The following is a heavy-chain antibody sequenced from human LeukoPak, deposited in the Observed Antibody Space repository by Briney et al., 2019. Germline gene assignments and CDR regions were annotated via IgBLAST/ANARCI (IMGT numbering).Heavy chain of an antibody. J-gene: IGHJ4*02. CDR2: ISSSSSYI. CDR3: ARVPYYYHSSGNFDY. V-gene: IGHV3-21*01. D-gene: IGHD3-22*01. CDR1: GFTFSSYS. Sequence: GGSLRLSCAASGFTFSSYSMNWVRQAPGKGLEWVSSISSSSSYIYYADSVKGRFTISRDNAKNSLYLQMNSLRAEDTAVYYCARVPYYYHSSGNFDYWGQGTLVTVSS.